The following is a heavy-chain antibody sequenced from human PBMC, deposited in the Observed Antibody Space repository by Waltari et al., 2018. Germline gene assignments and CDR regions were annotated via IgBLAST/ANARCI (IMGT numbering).Heavy chain of an antibody. CDR1: GFTFSSYW. Sequence: VQLVESGGGLVQPGGSLRLSCAASGFTFSSYWMHWVRQAPGKGLVWIGSIYYSGSTYYNPSLKSRVTISVDTSKNQFSLKLSSVTAADTAVYYCARIGYSLSWFDPWGQGTLVTVSS. CDR2: IYYSGST. D-gene: IGHD2-2*03. V-gene: IGHV4-38-2*01. J-gene: IGHJ5*02. CDR3: ARIGYSLSWFDP.